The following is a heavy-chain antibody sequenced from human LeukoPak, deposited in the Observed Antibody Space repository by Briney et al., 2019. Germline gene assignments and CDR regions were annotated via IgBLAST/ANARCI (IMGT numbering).Heavy chain of an antibody. J-gene: IGHJ4*02. CDR3: ARGRFSDHFDY. Sequence: MPSETLSLTCTVSGGSISSYYWSWIRQPPGKGLEWIGYIYYSGSTNYNPSLKSRVTISVDTSKNQFSLKLSSVTAADTAVYYCARGRFSDHFDYWGQGTLVTVSS. D-gene: IGHD3-3*01. CDR2: IYYSGST. V-gene: IGHV4-59*01. CDR1: GGSISSYY.